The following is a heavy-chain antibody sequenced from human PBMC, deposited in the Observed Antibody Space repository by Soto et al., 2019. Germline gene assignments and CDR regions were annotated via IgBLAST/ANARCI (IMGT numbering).Heavy chain of an antibody. V-gene: IGHV4-39*01. J-gene: IGHJ2*01. CDR2: IYYSGST. CDR3: ASKRITMIVVEGAYFDL. D-gene: IGHD3-22*01. Sequence: SETLSLTCTVSGGSISSSSYYWGWIRQPPGKGLEWIGSIYYSGSTYYNPSLKSRVTISVDTSKNQFSLKLSSVTAADTAVYYCASKRITMIVVEGAYFDLWGRGTLVTVSS. CDR1: GGSISSSSYY.